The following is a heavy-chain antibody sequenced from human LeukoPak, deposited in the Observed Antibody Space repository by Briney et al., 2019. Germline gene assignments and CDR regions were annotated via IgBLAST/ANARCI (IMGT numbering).Heavy chain of an antibody. CDR1: GGSFSGYY. CDR3: ARDSTYIVVVTAIFDY. Sequence: PSETLSLTCAVYGGSFSGYYWGWIRQPPGKGLQWIGNIYNTGSTYYNPSLKSRVTISVDTSKNQFSLKLSSVTPADTAVYYCARDSTYIVVVTAIFDYWGQGTLVTVSS. V-gene: IGHV4-34*01. J-gene: IGHJ4*02. D-gene: IGHD2-21*02. CDR2: IYNTGST.